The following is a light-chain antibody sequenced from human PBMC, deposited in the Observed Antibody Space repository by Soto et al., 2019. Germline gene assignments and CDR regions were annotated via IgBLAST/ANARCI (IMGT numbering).Light chain of an antibody. J-gene: IGKJ1*01. Sequence: EIVLTQSPGTLSSSPGERVTLSCRASQSVSSSYVAWYQQKPGQAPRLLIYGASSRVTGILDRVRGSGSGTDFTLTIARVVPEDFAVYYCQQYGTSPPWTFGQGTKVEIK. V-gene: IGKV3-20*01. CDR3: QQYGTSPPWT. CDR1: QSVSSSY. CDR2: GAS.